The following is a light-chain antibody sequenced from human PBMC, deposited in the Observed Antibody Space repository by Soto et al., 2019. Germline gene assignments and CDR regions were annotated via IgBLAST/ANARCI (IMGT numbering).Light chain of an antibody. CDR1: QTVYNN. V-gene: IGKV3-15*01. Sequence: IVMTQSPATLSVSPGGKATLSCRASQTVYNNLAWYQQKPGQAPRLLVYFASTRATGIPARFSGSGSGTEFSLTISSLQSEDFALYYCQQYTAWPLTFGGGTKVETK. J-gene: IGKJ4*01. CDR3: QQYTAWPLT. CDR2: FAS.